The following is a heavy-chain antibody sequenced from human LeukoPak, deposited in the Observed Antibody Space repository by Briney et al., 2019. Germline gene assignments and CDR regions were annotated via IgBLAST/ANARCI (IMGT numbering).Heavy chain of an antibody. J-gene: IGHJ6*03. D-gene: IGHD6-6*01. V-gene: IGHV4-4*07. CDR2: IYTRGST. Sequence: SETLSLTCTVSGGSINNYYWSWIRQPAGKGLEWIGRIYTRGSTNYNPSLKSRVTMSVDTSKNQFSLKLSSVTAADTAVYYCARGLYSSSSGGSYYYYYYMDVWGKGTTVTVSS. CDR3: ARGLYSSSSGGSYYYYYYMDV. CDR1: GGSINNYY.